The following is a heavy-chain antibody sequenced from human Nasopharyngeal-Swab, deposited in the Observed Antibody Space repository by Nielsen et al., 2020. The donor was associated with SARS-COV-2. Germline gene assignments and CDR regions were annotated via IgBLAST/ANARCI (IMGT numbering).Heavy chain of an antibody. Sequence: SVKVSCKASGGTFSSYAISWVRQAPGQGLEWMGGIIPIFGTANYAQKFQGRVTITADKSTSTAYMGLSSLRSEDTAVYYCARVGAFRGNYGDYEVYWGQGTLVTVSS. D-gene: IGHD4-17*01. CDR1: GGTFSSYA. V-gene: IGHV1-69*06. CDR2: IIPIFGTA. J-gene: IGHJ4*02. CDR3: ARVGAFRGNYGDYEVY.